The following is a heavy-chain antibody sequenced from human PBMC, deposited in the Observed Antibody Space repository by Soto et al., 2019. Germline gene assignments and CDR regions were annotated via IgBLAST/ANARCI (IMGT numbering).Heavy chain of an antibody. CDR2: IDPSDSYT. Sequence: GESLKISCQGSGYMFTNYWINWVRQASGGGLEWLGRIDPSDSYTKYNPSFQGHVTISADKSTSTAYLQWSSLRASDTAVYYCASHNFFCGGDCNSSGMDVWGQGTTVTVSS. CDR3: ASHNFFCGGDCNSSGMDV. D-gene: IGHD2-21*02. V-gene: IGHV5-10-1*01. CDR1: GYMFTNYW. J-gene: IGHJ6*02.